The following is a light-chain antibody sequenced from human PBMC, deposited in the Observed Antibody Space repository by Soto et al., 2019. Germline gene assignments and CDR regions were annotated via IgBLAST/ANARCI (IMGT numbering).Light chain of an antibody. V-gene: IGKV3-11*01. CDR2: DAS. J-gene: IGKJ4*01. CDR1: QSVINY. CDR3: QQRSTWPLT. Sequence: EIVSTQYPAKMSVSPVEIATLSCMASQSVINYLCWYQQKPGQAPRLLIYDASNRATGIPAKFSGSGSGTDFTLTISSLEPEDFAVYYCQQRSTWPLTFGGGT.